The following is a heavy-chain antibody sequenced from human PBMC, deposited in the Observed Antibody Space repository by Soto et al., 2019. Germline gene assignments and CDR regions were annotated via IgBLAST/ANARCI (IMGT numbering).Heavy chain of an antibody. CDR1: GFTFSSYG. J-gene: IGHJ5*02. CDR2: IWYDGSNK. Sequence: GGSLRLSCAASGFTFSSYGMHWVRQAPGKGLEWVAVIWYDGSNKYYADSVKGRFTISRDNSKNTLYLQMNSLRAEDTAVYYCARELAAAGINWFDPWGQGTLVTVSS. D-gene: IGHD6-13*01. V-gene: IGHV3-33*01. CDR3: ARELAAAGINWFDP.